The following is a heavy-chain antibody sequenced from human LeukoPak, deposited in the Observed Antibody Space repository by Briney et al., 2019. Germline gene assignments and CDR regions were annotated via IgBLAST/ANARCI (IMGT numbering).Heavy chain of an antibody. CDR1: GYTFTNYW. V-gene: IGHV5-51*01. CDR2: IFPGDSDT. Sequence: PGESLKISCKGSGYTFTNYWIGWVRQMPGKGLEWMGIIFPGDSDTRYSPSFQGQVTIPVDKSISTAYLQWSSLKASDTAIYYCARHHCTSTSCYPYCYYAMEVWGPGTKVTVSS. D-gene: IGHD2-2*01. CDR3: ARHHCTSTSCYPYCYYAMEV. J-gene: IGHJ6*02.